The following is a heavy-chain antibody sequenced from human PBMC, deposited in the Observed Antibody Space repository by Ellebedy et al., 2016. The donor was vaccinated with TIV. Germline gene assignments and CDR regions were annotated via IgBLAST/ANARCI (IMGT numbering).Heavy chain of an antibody. J-gene: IGHJ5*02. D-gene: IGHD4-17*01. CDR3: ASHLNADYLYWFDP. Sequence: SETLSLTCAVSGGSISRSSHYWGWIRQPPGKGLEWIGSIYHSGSTNYNPSLKSRVTMSVDTSKNQFSLKLSSLTAADTAVYYCASHLNADYLYWFDPWGQGTLVTVSS. CDR2: IYHSGST. V-gene: IGHV4-39*07. CDR1: GGSISRSSHY.